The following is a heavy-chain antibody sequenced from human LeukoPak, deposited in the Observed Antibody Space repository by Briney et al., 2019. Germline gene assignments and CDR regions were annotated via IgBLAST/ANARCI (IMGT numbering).Heavy chain of an antibody. CDR1: GFIFSSYA. D-gene: IGHD2-21*01. CDR3: ARYVVGASNRYFDY. J-gene: IGHJ4*02. CDR2: ISGSGGTT. V-gene: IGHV3-23*01. Sequence: GGSLRLSCAASGFIFSSYAMSWVRQAPGEGLEWVSGISGSGGTTYYADSVKGRFTISRDNSKNTLYLQMKSLRADDTAVYYCARYVVGASNRYFDYWGQGTLVTVSS.